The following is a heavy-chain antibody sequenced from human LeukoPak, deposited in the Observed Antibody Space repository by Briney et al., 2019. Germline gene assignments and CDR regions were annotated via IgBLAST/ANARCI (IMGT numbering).Heavy chain of an antibody. D-gene: IGHD6-6*01. CDR1: GFTFNTYS. CDR2: ISSNSRDI. CDR3: ARDDRDISSYRFDY. Sequence: GGSLRLSCAASGFTFNTYSMNWVRQAPGKGLEWVSSISSNSRDIYYADSVRGRFTISRDNAKNSLHLQMNSLRAEDTAVYYCARDDRDISSYRFDYWGHGILVTVSS. V-gene: IGHV3-21*01. J-gene: IGHJ4*01.